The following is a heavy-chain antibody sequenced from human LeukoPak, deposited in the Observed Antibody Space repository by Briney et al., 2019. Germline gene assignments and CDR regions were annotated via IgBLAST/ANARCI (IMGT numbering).Heavy chain of an antibody. J-gene: IGHJ4*02. V-gene: IGHV3-48*03. D-gene: IGHD2-2*01. CDR1: GFTFSSYE. CDR3: ARDPAPLGY. Sequence: GGSLRLSCAASGFTFSSYEMNWVRQAPGKGLEWVSYISSSGSTIYYADSVKGRSTISRDNAKNSLYLQMNSLRAEDTAVYYCARDPAPLGYWGQGTLVTVSS. CDR2: ISSSGSTI.